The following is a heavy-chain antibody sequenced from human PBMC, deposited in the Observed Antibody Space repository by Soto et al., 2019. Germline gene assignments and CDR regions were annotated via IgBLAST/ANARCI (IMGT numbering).Heavy chain of an antibody. Sequence: EVQLVESGGGLVQPGGSLRLSCGASGFAFSSSWMNWVRQAPGKGLMWVSRTNGDGRSTTYADSVQGRFTISRDNAKNTLYLQMTSLRADDTAVYYCVRGEGYVMNFWGQGTLVTVSS. CDR1: GFAFSSSW. CDR2: TNGDGRST. D-gene: IGHD5-12*01. J-gene: IGHJ4*02. V-gene: IGHV3-74*02. CDR3: VRGEGYVMNF.